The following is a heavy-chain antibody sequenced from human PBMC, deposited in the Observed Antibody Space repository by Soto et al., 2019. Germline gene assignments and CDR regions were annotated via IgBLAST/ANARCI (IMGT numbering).Heavy chain of an antibody. CDR1: GGTFSSYA. V-gene: IGHV1-69*01. D-gene: IGHD3-10*01. Sequence: QMPLVQSWAEVKKPGSSVTVSCKASGGTFSSYAIHWVRQAPGQGLEWMGGIIPMYGPAKYAQRFQGRVTITADESTTTDYMELTSLTSQDTAVYYRARVTSMVRGVIDNWFDPWGHGTLVTVSS. J-gene: IGHJ5*02. CDR2: IIPMYGPA. CDR3: ARVTSMVRGVIDNWFDP.